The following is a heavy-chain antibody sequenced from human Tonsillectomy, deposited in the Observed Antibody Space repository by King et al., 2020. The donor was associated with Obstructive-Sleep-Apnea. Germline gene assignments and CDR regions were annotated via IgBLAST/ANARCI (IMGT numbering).Heavy chain of an antibody. Sequence: QLVQSRAEVKKPGESLRISCKGSGYSFSNSWISWVRLMPGKGLEWMGRIDPTDSYTNYSPSFQGYVTISADKSISTAYLEWSSLKASDTAMYYCARQRCSSTSCYKIHLDYWGQGTLLTVSS. CDR3: ARQRCSSTSCYKIHLDY. CDR2: IDPTDSYT. D-gene: IGHD2-2*02. J-gene: IGHJ4*02. CDR1: GYSFSNSW. V-gene: IGHV5-10-1*01.